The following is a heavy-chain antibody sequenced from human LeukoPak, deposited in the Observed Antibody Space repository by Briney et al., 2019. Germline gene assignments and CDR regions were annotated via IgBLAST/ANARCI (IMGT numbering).Heavy chain of an antibody. Sequence: SETLSLICTVSSRFISRCYWSWIRQSPGKGLEWLGYISYSESNNYNTSLKSRVTISVDTSKNQFCLTLSSVTAGDTAVYYCARGYSSGGSCWRHDAFDIWGQGTMVTVSS. V-gene: IGHV4-59*01. D-gene: IGHD2-15*01. CDR3: ARGYSSGGSCWRHDAFDI. J-gene: IGHJ3*02. CDR1: SRFISRCY. CDR2: ISYSESN.